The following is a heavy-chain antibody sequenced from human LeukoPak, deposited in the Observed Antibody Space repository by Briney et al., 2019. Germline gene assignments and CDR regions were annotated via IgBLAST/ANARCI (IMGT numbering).Heavy chain of an antibody. V-gene: IGHV3-33*01. Sequence: GGSLRLSCAASGFTFSSYGMHWVRQAPGEGLEWVAVIWYDGSNKYYADSVKGRFTISRDNSKNTLYLQMNSLRAEDTAVYYCARDTNWDPEYYFDYWGQGTLVTVSS. J-gene: IGHJ4*02. CDR3: ARDTNWDPEYYFDY. CDR1: GFTFSSYG. D-gene: IGHD7-27*01. CDR2: IWYDGSNK.